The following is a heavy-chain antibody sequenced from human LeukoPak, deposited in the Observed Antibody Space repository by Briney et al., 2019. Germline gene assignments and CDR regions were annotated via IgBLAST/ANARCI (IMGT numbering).Heavy chain of an antibody. J-gene: IGHJ1*01. CDR3: VRRSVDGSAEYFLH. CDR2: ISGDGGST. V-gene: IGHV3-64D*06. Sequence: RGSLRLSRSPSVFCFSGYAIHWVREAPGEGVQSGSVISGDGGSTEYADSVRGRFTISRDNSKNRLYLQMSSLRTEDTAVYYCVRRSVDGSAEYFLHWGEGTLVTVSS. CDR1: VFCFSGYA. D-gene: IGHD6-19*01.